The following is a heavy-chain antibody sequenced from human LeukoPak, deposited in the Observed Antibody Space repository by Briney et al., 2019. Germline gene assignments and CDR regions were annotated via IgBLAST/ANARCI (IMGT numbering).Heavy chain of an antibody. CDR1: GFTFSNYW. D-gene: IGHD4-23*01. V-gene: IGHV3-74*01. J-gene: IGHJ4*02. Sequence: GGSLRLSCAASGFTFSNYWMHWVRQAPGKGLVWVSRINHDGSSTPYADSVKGRFTTSRDNVKNTLYLQMNSLRVEDTAVYYCARDGASTVDFDYWGQGTLVSVSS. CDR2: INHDGSST. CDR3: ARDGASTVDFDY.